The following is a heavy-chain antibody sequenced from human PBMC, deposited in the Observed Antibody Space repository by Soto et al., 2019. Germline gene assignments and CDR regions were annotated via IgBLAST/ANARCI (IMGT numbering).Heavy chain of an antibody. J-gene: IGHJ4*02. D-gene: IGHD1-1*01. Sequence: SETLSLTCTVSGGAISSSSCYWGWIRQPPGKGLEWIGSIYYSGSTYYNPSLKSRVTISVDTSKNQFSLKLTSVTAADTALYYCARGTVTGSSYTTDFDYWGQGTLVTVSS. CDR3: ARGTVTGSSYTTDFDY. CDR1: GGAISSSSCY. CDR2: IYYSGST. V-gene: IGHV4-39*01.